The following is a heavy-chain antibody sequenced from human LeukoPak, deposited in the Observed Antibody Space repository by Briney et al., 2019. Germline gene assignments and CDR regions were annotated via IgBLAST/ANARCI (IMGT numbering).Heavy chain of an antibody. CDR3: AREGGAIIDY. Sequence: SVKVSCKASGGTFSSYTISWVRQAPGQGLEWMGRIIPILGIANYAQKFQGRVMITADKSTSTAYMELSSLRSEDTAVYYCAREGGAIIDYWGQGTLVTVSS. J-gene: IGHJ4*02. D-gene: IGHD3-10*01. CDR1: GGTFSSYT. CDR2: IIPILGIA. V-gene: IGHV1-69*04.